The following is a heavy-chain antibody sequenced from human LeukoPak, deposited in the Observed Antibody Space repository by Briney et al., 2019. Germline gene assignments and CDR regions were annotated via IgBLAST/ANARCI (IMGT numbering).Heavy chain of an antibody. J-gene: IGHJ6*02. CDR2: IKQDGSEK. CDR1: GFTFSSYW. CDR3: ARDRYSYGYGMDV. Sequence: GGSLRLSCAASGFTFSSYWMSWVRQAPGKGLEWMANIKQDGSEKYYVDSVKGRFTISRDNAKNSLYLQMNSLRAEDTAVYYCARDRYSYGYGMDVWGQGTTVTVSS. D-gene: IGHD5-18*01. V-gene: IGHV3-7*01.